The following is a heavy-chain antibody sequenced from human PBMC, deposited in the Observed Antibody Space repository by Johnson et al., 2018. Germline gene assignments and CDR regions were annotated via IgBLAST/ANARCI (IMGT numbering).Heavy chain of an antibody. Sequence: VQLVESGGGLVQPGGSXRLSCAASGFPFSNSDMNWVHQAPGKGLEGLSGVSWHGSRTHYADSVKGQFILSRDNSRNTLYLPTNGLRAEDTAVYSCVGPLRPYASSGYYHYYYYYMDVWGKGTTVTVSS. V-gene: IGHV3-35*02. J-gene: IGHJ6*03. D-gene: IGHD3-22*01. CDR2: VSWHGSRT. CDR3: VGPLRPYASSGYYHYYYYYMDV. CDR1: GFPFSNSD.